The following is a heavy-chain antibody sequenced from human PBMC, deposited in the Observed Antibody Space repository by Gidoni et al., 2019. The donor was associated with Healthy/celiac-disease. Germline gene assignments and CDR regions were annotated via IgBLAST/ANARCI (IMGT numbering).Heavy chain of an antibody. J-gene: IGHJ4*02. D-gene: IGHD3-3*01. CDR1: GFTFSSYW. Sequence: EVQLVESGGGLVQPGGSLRLSCAASGFTFSSYWMGWVRQAPGKGLEWVANIKQDGSEKYYVDSVKGRFTISRENAKNSLYLQMNSLRAEDTAVYYCASTIFGVVIAGYWGQGTLVTVSS. CDR3: ASTIFGVVIAGY. CDR2: IKQDGSEK. V-gene: IGHV3-7*03.